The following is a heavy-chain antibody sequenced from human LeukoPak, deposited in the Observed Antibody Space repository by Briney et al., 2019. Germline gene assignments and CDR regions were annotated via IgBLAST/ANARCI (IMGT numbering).Heavy chain of an antibody. V-gene: IGHV3-74*01. CDR1: GFTFSTYW. J-gene: IGHJ6*03. D-gene: IGHD1-1*01. CDR3: ARGVQSSLYYYYYYYMDV. CDR2: INSDGGST. Sequence: GSLRLSCAASGFTFSTYWMHWVRQAPGKGLVWVSGINSDGGSTSYADSVKGRFTISRDNAKNALYLQINSLRAEDTAVYYCARGVQSSLYYYYYYYMDVWGKGTTVTVSS.